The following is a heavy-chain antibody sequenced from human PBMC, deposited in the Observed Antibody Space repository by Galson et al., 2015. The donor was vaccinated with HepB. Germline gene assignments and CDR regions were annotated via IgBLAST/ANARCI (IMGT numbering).Heavy chain of an antibody. D-gene: IGHD3-22*01. CDR3: ARVAPNYDSRLMTGYYFDY. CDR2: INPSGGST. V-gene: IGHV1-46*01. J-gene: IGHJ4*02. Sequence: SVKVSCKASGYTFTSYYMHWVRQAPGQGLEWTGIINPSGGSTSYAQKFQGRVTMTRDTSTSTVYMELSSLRSEDTAVYYCARVAPNYDSRLMTGYYFDYWGQGTLVTVSS. CDR1: GYTFTSYY.